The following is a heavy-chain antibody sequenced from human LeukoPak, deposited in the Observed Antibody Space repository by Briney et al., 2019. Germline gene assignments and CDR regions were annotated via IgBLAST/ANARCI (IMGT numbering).Heavy chain of an antibody. V-gene: IGHV1-2*02. D-gene: IGHD3-9*01. CDR2: INPNSGGT. Sequence: ASVKVSCKASGYTFTGYYMHWVRQAPGQGLEWMGWINPNSGGTNYAQKFQGRVTMTGDTSISTAYMELSRLRSDDTAVYYCASGYDILTYYFDYWGQGTLVTVSS. CDR3: ASGYDILTYYFDY. J-gene: IGHJ4*02. CDR1: GYTFTGYY.